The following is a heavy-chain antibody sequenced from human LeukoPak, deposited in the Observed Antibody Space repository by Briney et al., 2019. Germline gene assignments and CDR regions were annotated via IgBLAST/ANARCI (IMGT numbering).Heavy chain of an antibody. CDR3: AKSNGYGLVDI. CDR1: GGSFSGYY. Sequence: SETLSLTCAVYGGSFSGYYWSWIRQPPGKGLEWIGEINHSGSTNYNPSLKSRVTISLDTSRNQFSLKLNSVIAADTAVYYCAKSNGYGLVDIWGQGTMVTVSS. CDR2: INHSGST. J-gene: IGHJ3*02. V-gene: IGHV4-34*01. D-gene: IGHD3-10*01.